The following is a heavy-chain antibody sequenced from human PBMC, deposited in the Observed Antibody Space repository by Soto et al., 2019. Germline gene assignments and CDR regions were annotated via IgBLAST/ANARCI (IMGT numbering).Heavy chain of an antibody. Sequence: GGSLRLSCAASGFTFSSYWMHWVRQAPGKGLVWVSRINSDGSSTSYADSVKGRFTISRGNAKNTLYLQMNSLRAEDTAVYYCARGGVGRRDGYKNDAFDIWGQGTMVTVSS. V-gene: IGHV3-74*01. CDR2: INSDGSST. D-gene: IGHD5-12*01. CDR3: ARGGVGRRDGYKNDAFDI. CDR1: GFTFSSYW. J-gene: IGHJ3*02.